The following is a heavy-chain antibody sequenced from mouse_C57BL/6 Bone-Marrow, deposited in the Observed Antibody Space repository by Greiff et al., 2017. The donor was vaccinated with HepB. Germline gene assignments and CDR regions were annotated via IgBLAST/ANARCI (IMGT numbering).Heavy chain of an antibody. Sequence: EVMLVESGGDLVKPGGSLKLSCAASGFTFSSYGMSWVRQTPDKRLEWVATISSGGSYTYYPDSVKGRFTISREIAKNTLYLQMSSLKSEDTAMYYCARQGIYYGYDDYAMDYWGQGTSVTVSS. V-gene: IGHV5-6*01. CDR1: GFTFSSYG. D-gene: IGHD2-2*01. J-gene: IGHJ4*01. CDR2: ISSGGSYT. CDR3: ARQGIYYGYDDYAMDY.